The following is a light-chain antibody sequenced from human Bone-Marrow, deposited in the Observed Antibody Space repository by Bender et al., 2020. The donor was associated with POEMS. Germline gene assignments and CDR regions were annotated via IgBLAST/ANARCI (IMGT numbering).Light chain of an antibody. CDR3: QTWGTAIQDIV. CDR2: KDV. J-gene: IGLJ2*01. Sequence: SYELLQPSSVSVSPGQTVKITCSGDVLAKKLVRWFQQKPGQAPLLIIYKDVERPSGIPERFSGSSSGTTVTLTISGAQVEDEADYYCQTWGTAIQDIVFGGGTKLTVL. V-gene: IGLV3-27*01. CDR1: VLAKKL.